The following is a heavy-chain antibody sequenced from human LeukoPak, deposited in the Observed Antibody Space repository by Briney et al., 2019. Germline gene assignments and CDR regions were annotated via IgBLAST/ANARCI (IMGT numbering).Heavy chain of an antibody. V-gene: IGHV1-69*04. D-gene: IGHD5-12*01. CDR1: GGTFSSYA. Sequence: SVKVSCKASGGTFSSYAISWVRQAPGQGLEWMGRIIPILGIANYAQKFQGRVTITADKSTSTAYMELSSLRSEDTAVCYCARRGYSGGMDVWGQGTTVTVSS. CDR2: IIPILGIA. J-gene: IGHJ6*02. CDR3: ARRGYSGGMDV.